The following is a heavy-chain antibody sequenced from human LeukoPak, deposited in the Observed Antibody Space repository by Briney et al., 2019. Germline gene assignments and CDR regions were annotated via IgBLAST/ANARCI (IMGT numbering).Heavy chain of an antibody. CDR3: ARLIESTYGMDV. J-gene: IGHJ6*02. CDR2: IYPGDSDT. V-gene: IGHV5-51*01. CDR1: GSLFTSYW. Sequence: GGSPELSWQGSGSLFTSYWIGRVRQLPGKGLGGGGIIYPGDSDTRYSPSFQGQVTISADKSISTAYLQWSSLKASDTAMYYCARLIESTYGMDVWGQGTTVTVSS. D-gene: IGHD3-16*02.